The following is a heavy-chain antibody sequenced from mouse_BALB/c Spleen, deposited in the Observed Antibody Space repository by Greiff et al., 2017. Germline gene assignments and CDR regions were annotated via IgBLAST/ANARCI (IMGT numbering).Heavy chain of an antibody. J-gene: IGHJ2*01. CDR3: ATLTGYDYDETW. V-gene: IGHV1S81*02. Sequence: QVQLQQPGAELVKPGASVKLSCKASGYTFTSYWMHWVKQRPGQGLEWIGEINPSNGRTNYNEKFKSKATLTVDKSSSTAYMQLSSLTSEDTAVYYCATLTGYDYDETWWGQGTTLTVSS. CDR2: INPSNGRT. CDR1: GYTFTSYW. D-gene: IGHD2-4*01.